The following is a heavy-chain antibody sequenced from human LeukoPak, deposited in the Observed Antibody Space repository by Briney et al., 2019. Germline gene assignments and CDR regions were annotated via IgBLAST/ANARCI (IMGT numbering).Heavy chain of an antibody. CDR3: ARVISATVVTLDY. Sequence: ASVKVSCKASGYTFTGYYMHWVRQAPGQGLEWMGWINPNSGGTNYAQKFQGRVTMTRDTSISTAYMELSRLRSDDTAVHYCARVISATVVTLDYWGQGTLVTVSS. CDR2: INPNSGGT. D-gene: IGHD4-23*01. CDR1: GYTFTGYY. J-gene: IGHJ4*02. V-gene: IGHV1-2*02.